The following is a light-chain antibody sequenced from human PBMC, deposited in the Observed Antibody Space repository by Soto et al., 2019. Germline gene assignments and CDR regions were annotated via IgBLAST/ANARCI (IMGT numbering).Light chain of an antibody. J-gene: IGKJ2*01. CDR2: GAS. CDR3: QQRKT. V-gene: IGKV3-20*01. Sequence: EIVLTQSPGTLSLSPGERATLSCRASQSISSSYLAWYQQRPGQAPRLLIYGASSRATGIPDRFSGSGSGTDFTLTISRLEPEDFAVYYCQQRKTFGQGTNLEMK. CDR1: QSISSSY.